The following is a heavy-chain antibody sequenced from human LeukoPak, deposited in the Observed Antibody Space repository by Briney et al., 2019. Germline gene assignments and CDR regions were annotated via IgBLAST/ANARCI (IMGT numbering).Heavy chain of an antibody. Sequence: GGSLRLSCAASGFTFSSYGMHWVRQAPGKGLEWVAVISYDGSNKYYADSVKGRFTISRDNSKNTLYLQMNSLRAEDTAVYYCAKVMVAAVSGGTIDYWGQGTLVTVSS. D-gene: IGHD2-15*01. J-gene: IGHJ4*02. CDR1: GFTFSSYG. CDR2: ISYDGSNK. V-gene: IGHV3-30*18. CDR3: AKVMVAAVSGGTIDY.